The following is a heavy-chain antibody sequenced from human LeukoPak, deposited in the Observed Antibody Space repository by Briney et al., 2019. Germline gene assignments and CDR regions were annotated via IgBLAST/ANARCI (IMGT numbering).Heavy chain of an antibody. CDR2: IIPIFGTA. CDR3: ARAPTMIVVAYYFDY. V-gene: IGHV1-69*13. Sequence: ASVKVSCKASGGTFSSYAISWVRQALGQGLEWMGGIIPIFGTANYAQKFQGRVTITADESTSTAYMELSSLRSEDTAVYYCARAPTMIVVAYYFDYWGQGTLVTVSS. CDR1: GGTFSSYA. D-gene: IGHD3-22*01. J-gene: IGHJ4*02.